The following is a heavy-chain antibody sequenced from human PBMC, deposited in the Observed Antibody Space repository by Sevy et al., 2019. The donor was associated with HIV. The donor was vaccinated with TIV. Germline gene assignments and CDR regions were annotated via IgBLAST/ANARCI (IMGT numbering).Heavy chain of an antibody. CDR3: ARGSYYCDY. V-gene: IGHV3-7*01. CDR2: IKQDGSEK. CDR1: GFTFSAWW. Sequence: GGSLRLSCAASGFTFSAWWMSWVRQAPGKGLEWVANIKQDGSEKDYVDSVKGRFSISRDNAKNSLYLQMNNLRAEDTAVYYCARGSYYCDYWGQGTLVTVSS. J-gene: IGHJ4*02.